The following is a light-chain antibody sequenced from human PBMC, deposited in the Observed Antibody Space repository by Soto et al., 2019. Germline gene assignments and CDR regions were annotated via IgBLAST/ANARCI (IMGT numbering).Light chain of an antibody. V-gene: IGLV2-14*01. CDR3: SSYTTSVTWV. CDR1: SSDVGSYNY. Sequence: QSALTQPASMSGSPGQSITISCTGTSSDVGSYNYVSWYLQHPGKAPKLIIYEVSNRPSGVSDRFSGSKSGNTASLTISGLQAEDEADYYCSSYTTSVTWVFGGGTKLTVL. CDR2: EVS. J-gene: IGLJ2*01.